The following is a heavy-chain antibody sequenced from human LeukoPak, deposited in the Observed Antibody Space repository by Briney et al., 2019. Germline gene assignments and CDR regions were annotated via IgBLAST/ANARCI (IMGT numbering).Heavy chain of an antibody. CDR3: ARVLWGSYRYPFDY. V-gene: IGHV3-53*01. J-gene: IGHJ4*02. D-gene: IGHD3-16*02. CDR2: IYSGGST. Sequence: GRSLRLSCAASGFTVSSNYMSWVRQAPGKGLEWVSVIYSGGSTSYADSVRGRFTISRDNSNNTLYLQMNSLRVEDTAVYYCARVLWGSYRYPFDYWGQGTLVTVSS. CDR1: GFTVSSNY.